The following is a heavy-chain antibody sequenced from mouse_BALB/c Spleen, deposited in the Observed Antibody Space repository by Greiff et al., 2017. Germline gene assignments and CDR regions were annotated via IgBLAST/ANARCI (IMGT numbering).Heavy chain of an antibody. CDR3: ARDLGGLRICFAY. J-gene: IGHJ3*01. CDR2: IWAGGST. V-gene: IGHV2-9*02. D-gene: IGHD2-4*01. Sequence: VKLMESGPGLVAPSQSLSITCTVSGFSLTSYGVHWVRQPPGKGLEWLGVIWAGGSTNYNSALMSRLSISKDNSKSQVFLKMNSLQTDDTAMYYCARDLGGLRICFAYWGQGTLVTVSA. CDR1: GFSLTSYG.